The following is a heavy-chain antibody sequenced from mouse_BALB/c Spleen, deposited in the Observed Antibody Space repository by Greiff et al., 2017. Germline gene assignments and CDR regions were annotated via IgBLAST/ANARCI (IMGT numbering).Heavy chain of an antibody. J-gene: IGHJ4*01. CDR3: ARDEVLRHYYAMDY. CDR1: GFSLTSYG. V-gene: IGHV2-9*02. D-gene: IGHD1-2*01. CDR2: IWAGGST. Sequence: VQLQQSGPGLVAPSQSLSITCTVSGFSLTSYGVHWVRQPPGKGLEWLGVIWAGGSTNYNSALMSRLSISKDNSKSQVFLKMNSLQTDDTAMYYCARDEVLRHYYAMDYWGQGTSVTVSS.